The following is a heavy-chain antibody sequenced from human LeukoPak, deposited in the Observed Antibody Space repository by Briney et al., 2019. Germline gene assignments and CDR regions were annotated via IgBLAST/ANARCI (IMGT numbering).Heavy chain of an antibody. Sequence: SETLSLTCTVSGGSISSYYWSWIRQPPGKGLEWIGSMYHTGSTYYNPSLKSRVTISVDTSKNQFSLKLSSVTAADTAVYYCARVPGPNWFDPWGQGTLVTVSS. J-gene: IGHJ5*02. CDR3: ARVPGPNWFDP. CDR2: MYHTGST. V-gene: IGHV4-38-2*02. CDR1: GGSISSYY.